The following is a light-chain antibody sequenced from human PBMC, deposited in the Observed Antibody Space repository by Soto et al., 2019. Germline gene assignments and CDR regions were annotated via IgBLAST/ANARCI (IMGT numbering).Light chain of an antibody. CDR1: QSVAYW. CDR2: DGS. J-gene: IGKJ2*01. Sequence: DIQMTQSPSTLSTSVGARVTITCRASQSVAYWWAWYQQKPGKAPSLLIYDGSTLATGVPPRFSGGEFGTQFTLNVSSVQTDDSALYYCQHYNTYSKAFGHGTRVESK. V-gene: IGKV1-5*01. CDR3: QHYNTYSKA.